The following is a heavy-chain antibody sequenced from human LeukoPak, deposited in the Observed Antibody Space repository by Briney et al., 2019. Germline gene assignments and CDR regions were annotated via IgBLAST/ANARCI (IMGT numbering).Heavy chain of an antibody. J-gene: IGHJ4*02. CDR3: AKAPTAAAGNGY. V-gene: IGHV3-23*01. D-gene: IGHD6-13*01. CDR2: ISGSGGST. Sequence: GGSLRLSCAASGFTFRSHDMSWVRQAPGKGLEWVSGISGSGGSTFYADSVKGRFAISRDNSKNTLYLQMNGLRVEDTAVYYCAKAPTAAAGNGYWGQGTLVTVSS. CDR1: GFTFRSHD.